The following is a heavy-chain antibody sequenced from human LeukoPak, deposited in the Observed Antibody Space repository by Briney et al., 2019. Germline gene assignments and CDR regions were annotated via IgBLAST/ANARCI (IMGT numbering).Heavy chain of an antibody. CDR2: INHSGSS. Sequence: SETLSLTCAVYGESFSGYYWSWIRQPPGKGLEWIAEINHSGSSNYNPSLKSRVTISVDTSKNQLSLKLSSVTAADTAVYYCARGGTSLNRDFDHWGQGTLVTVSS. V-gene: IGHV4-34*01. CDR3: ARGGTSLNRDFDH. J-gene: IGHJ4*02. CDR1: GESFSGYY. D-gene: IGHD2-2*01.